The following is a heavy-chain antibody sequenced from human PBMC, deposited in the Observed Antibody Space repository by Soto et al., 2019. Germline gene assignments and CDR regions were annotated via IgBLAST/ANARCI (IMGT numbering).Heavy chain of an antibody. V-gene: IGHV3-72*01. D-gene: IGHD3-16*01. CDR2: TANKRSRYTT. Sequence: EVELVESGGGLVQAGGSLRVSCGVSGFTSSAPYMDWVRQAPGKGLEWVARTANKRSRYTTEYAASVKGRFIISRDDSKNSVYLQMNSLKIEDTAVYYCARAGFGHGLDVWGQGTTVTVSS. J-gene: IGHJ6*02. CDR1: GFTSSAPY. CDR3: ARAGFGHGLDV.